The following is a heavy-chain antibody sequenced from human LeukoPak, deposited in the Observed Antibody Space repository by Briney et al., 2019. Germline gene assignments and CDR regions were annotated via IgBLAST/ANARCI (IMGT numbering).Heavy chain of an antibody. J-gene: IGHJ4*02. V-gene: IGHV3-21*01. D-gene: IGHD6-19*01. CDR2: ISSSSSYI. CDR1: GFTFSSYN. CDR3: ATTVAGTADY. Sequence: PGGSLTLSCAASGFTFSSYNMNWVRQAPGKGLEWVSSISSSSSYIYYTDSVKGRFTISRDNAKNPLYLQMNSLRAEDTAVYYCATTVAGTADYWGQGTLVTVSS.